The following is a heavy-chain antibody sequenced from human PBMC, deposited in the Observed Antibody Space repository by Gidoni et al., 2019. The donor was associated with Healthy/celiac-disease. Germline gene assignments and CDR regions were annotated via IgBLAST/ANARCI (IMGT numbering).Heavy chain of an antibody. V-gene: IGHV1-8*01. CDR2: MNPNSGNT. CDR3: ARVAYYDFWSGPPDY. D-gene: IGHD3-3*01. J-gene: IGHJ4*02. CDR1: GYTFTSYD. Sequence: QVQLVQSGAEVKKPGASVKVSCKASGYTFTSYDINWVRQATGQGLEWMGWMNPNSGNTGYAPKFQGRVTMTRNTSISTAYMELSSLRSEDTAVYYCARVAYYDFWSGPPDYWGQGTLVTVSS.